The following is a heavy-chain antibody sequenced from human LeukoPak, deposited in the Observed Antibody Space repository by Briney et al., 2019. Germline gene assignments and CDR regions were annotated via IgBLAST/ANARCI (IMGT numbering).Heavy chain of an antibody. D-gene: IGHD2-2*03. CDR2: IYYSGST. Sequence: SETLSLTCTVSGGSISSSSYYWGWIRQPPGKGLEWIGSIYYSGSTYYNPSLKSRVTISVDTSKNRFSLKLSSVTAADTAVYYCAHLDSSLDAFDIWGQGTMVTVSS. CDR3: AHLDSSLDAFDI. V-gene: IGHV4-39*07. J-gene: IGHJ3*02. CDR1: GGSISSSSYY.